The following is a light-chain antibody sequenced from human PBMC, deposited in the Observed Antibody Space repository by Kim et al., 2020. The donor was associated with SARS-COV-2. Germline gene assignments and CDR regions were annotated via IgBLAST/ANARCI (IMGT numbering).Light chain of an antibody. CDR1: SLRSYY. CDR2: GKN. CDR3: NSRDSSGNHLL. V-gene: IGLV3-19*01. J-gene: IGLJ2*01. Sequence: SSELTQDPAVSVALGQTIRITCQGDSLRSYYASWYQQKPRQAPVLVIYGKNNRPSGIPDRFSGSSSGNTASLTITGAQAEDEADYYCNSRDSSGNHLLFGGGTKLTVL.